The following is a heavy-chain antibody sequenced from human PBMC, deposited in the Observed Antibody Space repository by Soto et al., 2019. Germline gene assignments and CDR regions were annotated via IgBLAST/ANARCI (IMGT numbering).Heavy chain of an antibody. CDR1: GYTFTSYD. V-gene: IGHV1-8*01. Sequence: ASVKVSCKASGYTFTSYDINSVRQATGQGLEWMGWMNPNSGNTGYAQKFQGRVTMTRNTSISTAYMELSSLRSEDTAVYYCARVTDSSSWYRPPGYWGQGTLVTVSS. CDR2: MNPNSGNT. D-gene: IGHD6-13*01. J-gene: IGHJ4*02. CDR3: ARVTDSSSWYRPPGY.